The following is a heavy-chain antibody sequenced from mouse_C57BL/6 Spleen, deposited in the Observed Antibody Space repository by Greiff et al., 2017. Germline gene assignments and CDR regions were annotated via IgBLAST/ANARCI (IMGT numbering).Heavy chain of an antibody. J-gene: IGHJ2*01. V-gene: IGHV1-62-2*01. CDR2: FYPGSGSI. CDR1: GYTFTEYT. CDR3: ARHEDPWDVRGYFDY. D-gene: IGHD4-1*01. Sequence: QVQLKESGAELVKPGASVKLSCKASGYTFTEYTIHWVKQRSGQGLEWIGWFYPGSGSIKYNEKFKDKATLTADKSSSTVYMELSRLTSEDSAVYFCARHEDPWDVRGYFDYWRQGTTLTVSS.